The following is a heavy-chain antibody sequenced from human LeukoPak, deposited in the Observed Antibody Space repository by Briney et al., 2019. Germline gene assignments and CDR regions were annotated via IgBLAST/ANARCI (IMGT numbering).Heavy chain of an antibody. Sequence: RSSHSLSLARTLSAASIESGDYWNSVRQPPGKGLEWIGYINYSGRTFYNPSLKSRATISVDKSKNQFSLKLTSVTAADTAVYYCAGAPPVGATHSPHFDYWSQGSLVTVSS. D-gene: IGHD1-26*01. V-gene: IGHV4-30-4*01. CDR3: AGAPPVGATHSPHFDY. J-gene: IGHJ4*02. CDR1: AASIESGDY. CDR2: INYSGRT.